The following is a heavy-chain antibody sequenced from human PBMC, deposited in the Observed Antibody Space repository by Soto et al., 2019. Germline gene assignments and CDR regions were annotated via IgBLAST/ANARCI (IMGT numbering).Heavy chain of an antibody. V-gene: IGHV1-18*04. CDR1: GYTFTSYG. J-gene: IGHJ4*02. CDR3: ARVRGTIFGVVIDFDY. D-gene: IGHD3-3*01. CDR2: ISAYNGNT. Sequence: ASVKVSCKASGYTFTSYGISWVRQAPGQGLEWMGWISAYNGNTNYAQKLQDRVTMTTDTSTSTAYMELRSLRSDDTAVYYCARVRGTIFGVVIDFDYWGQGTLVTVSS.